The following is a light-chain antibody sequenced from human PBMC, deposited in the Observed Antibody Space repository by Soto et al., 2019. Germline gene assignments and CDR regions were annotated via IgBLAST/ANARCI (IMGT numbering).Light chain of an antibody. CDR3: QQYGSFSPIT. J-gene: IGKJ4*01. CDR2: DAS. Sequence: DIQMTQSPSTLSASVGDRVTITCRASRSISNWLAWYQQRPGIAPKPLIFDASILQSGVPSRFSGSGSGTEFTLSISRLQTDDFATYYCQQYGSFSPITFGGGTKVEI. CDR1: RSISNW. V-gene: IGKV1-5*01.